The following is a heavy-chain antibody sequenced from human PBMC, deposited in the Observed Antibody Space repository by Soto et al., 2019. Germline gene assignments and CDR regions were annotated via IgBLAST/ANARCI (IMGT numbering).Heavy chain of an antibody. J-gene: IGHJ4*02. Sequence: QVQLVESGGGVVQPGRSLRLSCAASGFTFSSYGMHWVRQAPGKGLEWVAVISYDGSNKYYADSVKVRFTISRDNSKNTLYLQMNSLRAEDTAVYYCAKADRIIVVVPAAIDYWGQGTLVTVSS. V-gene: IGHV3-30*18. CDR3: AKADRIIVVVPAAIDY. CDR1: GFTFSSYG. CDR2: ISYDGSNK. D-gene: IGHD2-2*01.